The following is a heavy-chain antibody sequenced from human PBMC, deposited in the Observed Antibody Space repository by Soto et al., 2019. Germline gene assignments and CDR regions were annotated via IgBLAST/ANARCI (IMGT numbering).Heavy chain of an antibody. CDR2: ISGSGGST. V-gene: IGHV3-23*01. CDR3: AKHYGDYVGFDY. Sequence: EVQLLESGGGLVQPGGSLRLSCAASGITFSSYAMSWVRQAPGKGLEWVSAISGSGGSTYYADSVKGRFTISRDNSKNTLYLQRNSLRAEDTAVYYCAKHYGDYVGFDYWGQGTLVTVSS. J-gene: IGHJ4*02. CDR1: GITFSSYA. D-gene: IGHD4-17*01.